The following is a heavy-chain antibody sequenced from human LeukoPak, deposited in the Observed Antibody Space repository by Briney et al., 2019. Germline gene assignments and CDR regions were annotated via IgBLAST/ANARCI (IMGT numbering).Heavy chain of an antibody. CDR2: IYTSGSI. D-gene: IGHD3-10*01. J-gene: IGHJ5*02. V-gene: IGHV4-4*07. CDR3: ARGFTMVRGPYGWFDP. Sequence: SETLSLTCTVSNDSVSSYYWSWIRQPAGKGLGWIGRIYTSGSINYNPSLKSRVTVSVDTSKKQFTLKLSSVTAADTAMYYCARGFTMVRGPYGWFDPWGQGALVTVSS. CDR1: NDSVSSYY.